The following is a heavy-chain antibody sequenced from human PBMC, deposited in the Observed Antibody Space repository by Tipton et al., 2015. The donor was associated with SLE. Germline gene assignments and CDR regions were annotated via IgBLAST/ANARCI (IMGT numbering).Heavy chain of an antibody. CDR1: GGSLSSADYY. CDR3: ARVGVYGLGTNYYYYMDV. CDR2: IFYSGTT. Sequence: TLSLTCSVSGGSLSSADYYWSWIRQPPGKGLEWIGYIFYSGTTYYNPSLKSRVTMSVDTSKNQFSLKLSSVTAADAAVYYCARVGVYGLGTNYYYYMDVWGKGTTVTVSS. V-gene: IGHV4-30-4*01. J-gene: IGHJ6*03. D-gene: IGHD2-8*02.